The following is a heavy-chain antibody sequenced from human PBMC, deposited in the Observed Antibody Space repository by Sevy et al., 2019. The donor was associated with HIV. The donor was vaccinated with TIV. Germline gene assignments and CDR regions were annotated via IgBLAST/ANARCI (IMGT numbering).Heavy chain of an antibody. Sequence: GGSLRLSCGASGFKFDDHTMHWVRQAPGKGLQWVSFIGGDKKKSSYASSVQGRFSISRDNRRNTLYLQMHSLRIEDTGLDFCAKDVGGFSGFDYWGQGTLVTVSS. CDR2: IGGDKKKS. D-gene: IGHD5-12*01. CDR1: GFKFDDHT. J-gene: IGHJ4*02. V-gene: IGHV3-43*01. CDR3: AKDVGGFSGFDY.